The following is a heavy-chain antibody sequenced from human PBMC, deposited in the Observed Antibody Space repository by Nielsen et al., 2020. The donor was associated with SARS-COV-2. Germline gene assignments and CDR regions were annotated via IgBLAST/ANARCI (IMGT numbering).Heavy chain of an antibody. Sequence: GGSLRLSCAASGFTFSSYAMTWVRQAPGKGLEWVSTISGSGGSTYYADSVKGRFTISRDNSKNTLYVQMNSLRAEDTAVYYCAKDLGAATGYDYWGQGTLVTVSS. V-gene: IGHV3-23*01. CDR1: GFTFSSYA. CDR2: ISGSGGST. CDR3: AKDLGAATGYDY. D-gene: IGHD6-13*01. J-gene: IGHJ4*02.